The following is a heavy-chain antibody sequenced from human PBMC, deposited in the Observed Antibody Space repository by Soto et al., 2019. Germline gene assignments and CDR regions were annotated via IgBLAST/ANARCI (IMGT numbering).Heavy chain of an antibody. J-gene: IGHJ6*02. CDR1: GFTFSSYG. D-gene: IGHD5-18*01. CDR2: IWYDGSNK. CDR3: ARDRSLFDGFRRYSYAHYGMDV. Sequence: QTXGSLGLSCAASGFTFSSYGMHGVRQAPGKGLEWVAVIWYDGSNKYYADSVKGRFTISRDNSKNTLYLQMNSLRAEDTAVYYCARDRSLFDGFRRYSYAHYGMDVWGQGTTVTVSS. V-gene: IGHV3-33*01.